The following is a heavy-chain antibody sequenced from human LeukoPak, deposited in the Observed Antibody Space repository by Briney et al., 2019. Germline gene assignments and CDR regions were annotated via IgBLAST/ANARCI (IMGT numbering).Heavy chain of an antibody. CDR1: GYSFTSYW. CDR2: IYPGDSDT. Sequence: GESLKISCKGSGYSFTSYWNGWVRQMPGKGLEWMGIIYPGDSDTRYSPSFQGQVTISADKSISTAYLQWSSLKASDTAMYYCARHSARIAAAGTVAEPLDYWGQGTLVTVSS. CDR3: ARHSARIAAAGTVAEPLDY. J-gene: IGHJ4*02. D-gene: IGHD6-13*01. V-gene: IGHV5-51*01.